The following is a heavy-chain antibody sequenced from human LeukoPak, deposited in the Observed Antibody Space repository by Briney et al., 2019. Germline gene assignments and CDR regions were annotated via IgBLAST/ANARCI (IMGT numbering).Heavy chain of an antibody. Sequence: SETLSLTCTVSGASISSYYWSWIRQPAGKGLEWIGRIYSSGSTNYNPSLKRRVTMSVDTSKNQFSLKLSAVTAADTAVYYCAGTALHCSGGSCYSGADYWGQGTLVTVSS. CDR3: AGTALHCSGGSCYSGADY. J-gene: IGHJ4*02. CDR2: IYSSGST. V-gene: IGHV4-4*07. D-gene: IGHD2-15*01. CDR1: GASISSYY.